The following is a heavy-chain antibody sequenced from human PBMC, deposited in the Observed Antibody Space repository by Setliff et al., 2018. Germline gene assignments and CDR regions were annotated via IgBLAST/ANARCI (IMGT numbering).Heavy chain of an antibody. D-gene: IGHD3-10*01. J-gene: IGHJ4*02. CDR3: ARHGSWGTVTDSLHYNFFDF. Sequence: SETLSLTCGVSGYSIRNGYYWAWIRQPPGKGLEWIGSIYHGGTTYYSPSLKTRVTMSVDPSKNQFSLHLSSVTAADTAIYYCARHGSWGTVTDSLHYNFFDFWGQGTLVTVSS. CDR2: IYHGGTT. CDR1: GYSIRNGYY. V-gene: IGHV4-38-2*01.